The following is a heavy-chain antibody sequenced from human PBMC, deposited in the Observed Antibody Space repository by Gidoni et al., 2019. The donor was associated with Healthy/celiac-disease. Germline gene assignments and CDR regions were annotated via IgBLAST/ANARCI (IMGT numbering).Heavy chain of an antibody. J-gene: IGHJ4*02. V-gene: IGHV3-48*02. CDR2: ISSSSSTI. Sequence: EVQLVESGGGLVQPGGSLSLSCAASGFPFSSYSMNWVRQAPGQGLEWVSYISSSSSTIYYADSVKGRFTISRDNAKNSLYLQMNSLRDEDTAVYYCARDLYGSGSWNDYWGQGTLVTVSS. D-gene: IGHD3-10*01. CDR1: GFPFSSYS. CDR3: ARDLYGSGSWNDY.